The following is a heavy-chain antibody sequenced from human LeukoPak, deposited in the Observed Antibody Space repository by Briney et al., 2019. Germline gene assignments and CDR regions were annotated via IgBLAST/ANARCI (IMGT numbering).Heavy chain of an antibody. J-gene: IGHJ4*02. CDR2: ISSSSSYI. Sequence: PGGSLRLSCAASGFTFSSHNMNWVRQAPGKGLEWVSSISSSSSYIYYGDSVEGRFTISRDNAKNSLFLQMSSLRAEDTAVYYCARGLVGATSRNYLDCWGQGTLVIVSS. D-gene: IGHD1-26*01. CDR3: ARGLVGATSRNYLDC. CDR1: GFTFSSHN. V-gene: IGHV3-21*01.